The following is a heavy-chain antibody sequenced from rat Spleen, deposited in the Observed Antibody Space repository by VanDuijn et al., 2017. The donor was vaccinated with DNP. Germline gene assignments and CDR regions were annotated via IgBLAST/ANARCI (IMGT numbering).Heavy chain of an antibody. J-gene: IGHJ2*01. CDR1: GFIFSDYA. CDR2: IIYDGSGA. Sequence: EVQLMESGGGLVQPGRSMKLSCAASGFIFSDYAMAWVRQSPKMGLEWVATIIYDGSGAFYRDSVTGRFTISRDFAKSTLYLQMDSLRSEDSATYYCSITESDYWGQGVMVTVSS. V-gene: IGHV5-7*01. D-gene: IGHD1-11*01. CDR3: SITESDY.